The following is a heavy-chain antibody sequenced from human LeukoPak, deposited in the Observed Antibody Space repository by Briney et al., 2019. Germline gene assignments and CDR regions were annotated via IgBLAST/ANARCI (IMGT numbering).Heavy chain of an antibody. CDR2: MNPDSGNT. Sequence: ASVKVSCKASGYTFSNYDINWVRQVTGQGLEWMGWMNPDSGNTGYAQRFQGRVTMTRNTSISTAYMELSSLRSEDTAVYYCARGEYYDSSGYYNYWGQGTLVTVSS. CDR3: ARGEYYDSSGYYNY. V-gene: IGHV1-8*01. D-gene: IGHD3-22*01. J-gene: IGHJ4*02. CDR1: GYTFSNYD.